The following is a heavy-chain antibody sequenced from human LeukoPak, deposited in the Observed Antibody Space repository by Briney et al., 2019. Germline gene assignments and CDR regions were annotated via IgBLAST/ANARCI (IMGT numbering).Heavy chain of an antibody. V-gene: IGHV4-61*02. CDR1: GGSISSGSYY. J-gene: IGHJ3*02. Sequence: PSETLSLTCTVSGGSISSGSYYWSWIRQPAGKGLEWIGRIYTSGSTNYNPSLKSRVTISVDTSKNQFSLKLSSVTAADTAVYYCARFPDSNYDFWSGYYTAAPPNAFDIWGQGTMVTVSS. CDR3: ARFPDSNYDFWSGYYTAAPPNAFDI. CDR2: IYTSGST. D-gene: IGHD3-3*01.